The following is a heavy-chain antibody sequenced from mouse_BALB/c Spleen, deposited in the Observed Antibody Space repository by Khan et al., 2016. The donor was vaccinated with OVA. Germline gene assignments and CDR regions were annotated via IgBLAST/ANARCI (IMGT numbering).Heavy chain of an antibody. D-gene: IGHD2-3*01. J-gene: IGHJ2*01. CDR2: ISTYSGNT. V-gene: IGHV1S137*01. Sequence: QVQLQQSGPELVRPGVSVKISCKGSGYTFTDYAMYWVKQSHAESLEWIGLISTYSGNTNYNQKFTGKATMTVDKSSTTAYMELASLNSEDSSIYSCAIPAYDGYNDYWGQGTTLTVSS. CDR1: GYTFTDYA. CDR3: AIPAYDGYNDY.